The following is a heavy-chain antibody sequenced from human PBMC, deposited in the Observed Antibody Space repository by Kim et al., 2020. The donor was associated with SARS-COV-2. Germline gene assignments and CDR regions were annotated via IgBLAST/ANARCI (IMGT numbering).Heavy chain of an antibody. CDR2: IYSPRST. Sequence: SETLSLTCVVSGDSITSYYWTWIRQPPGRGLEWLWHIYSPRSTNFNPSLKSRLSISVDTSKNQRSLHLTSVTTADTAVYYCARVRTSGTYYSHHFDYWG. CDR1: GDSITSYY. J-gene: IGHJ4*01. D-gene: IGHD3-10*01. V-gene: IGHV4-59*01. CDR3: ARVRTSGTYYSHHFDY.